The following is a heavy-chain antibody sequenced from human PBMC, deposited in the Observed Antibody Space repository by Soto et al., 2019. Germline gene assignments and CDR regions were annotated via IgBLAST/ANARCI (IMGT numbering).Heavy chain of an antibody. V-gene: IGHV4-61*01. J-gene: IGHJ4*02. D-gene: IGHD6-6*01. CDR1: GGSVSSGSYY. CDR3: AREYSSSSSFDY. CDR2: IYYSGST. Sequence: SETLSLTCTVSGGSVSSGSYYWCWIRQPPGKGLEWIGYIYYSGSTNYNPSLKSRVTISVDTSKNQFSLKLSSVTAADTAVYYCAREYSSSSSFDYWGQGTLVTVSS.